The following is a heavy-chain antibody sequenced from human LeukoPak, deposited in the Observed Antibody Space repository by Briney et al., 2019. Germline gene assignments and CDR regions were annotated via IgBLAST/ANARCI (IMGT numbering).Heavy chain of an antibody. CDR2: IYPGDSDT. D-gene: IGHD5-24*01. V-gene: IGHV5-51*01. J-gene: IGHJ4*02. CDR1: GYSFTSYW. CDR3: TREGGWLQHVPFDY. Sequence: GESLKISCKGSGYSFTSYWIVWVRQMPGKGLEWMGIIYPGDSDTRYSPSFQGQATNSADKSISTAYLQWSSLKASDTAMYYCTREGGWLQHVPFDYWGQGTLVTVSS.